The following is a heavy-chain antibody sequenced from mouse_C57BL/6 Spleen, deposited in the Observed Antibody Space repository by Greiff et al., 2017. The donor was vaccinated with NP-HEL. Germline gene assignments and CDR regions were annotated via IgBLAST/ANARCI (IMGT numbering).Heavy chain of an antibody. CDR3: ARWANAMDY. J-gene: IGHJ4*01. Sequence: VQLQQSGPELVKPGASVKISCKASGYTFTDYYMNWVKQSHGKSLEWIGDINPNNGGTSYNQKFKGKATLTVDKSPSTAYMELRSLTSEDSAVYYCARWANAMDYWGQGTSVTVSS. CDR1: GYTFTDYY. V-gene: IGHV1-26*01. D-gene: IGHD3-1*01. CDR2: INPNNGGT.